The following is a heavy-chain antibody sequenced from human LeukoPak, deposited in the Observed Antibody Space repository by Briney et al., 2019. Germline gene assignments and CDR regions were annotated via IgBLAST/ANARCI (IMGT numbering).Heavy chain of an antibody. J-gene: IGHJ4*02. CDR2: INWNGGST. CDR3: ARIGKRGGWTYYFDY. V-gene: IGHV3-20*04. Sequence: PGGSLRLSCAASGFTFDDYGMSWVRQAPGKGLEWVSGINWNGGSTGYADSVKGRFTISRDNAKSSLYLQMNSLRAEDTALYYCARIGKRGGWTYYFDYWGQGTLVTVSS. CDR1: GFTFDDYG. D-gene: IGHD6-19*01.